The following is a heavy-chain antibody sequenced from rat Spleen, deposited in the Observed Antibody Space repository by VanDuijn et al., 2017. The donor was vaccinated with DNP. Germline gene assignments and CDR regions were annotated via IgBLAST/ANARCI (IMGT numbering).Heavy chain of an antibody. Sequence: EVQLVESGGGLVQPGRSLKLSCAASGFTFSDYYMAWVRQAPKKGLEWVASISYEGSSTYYGDSVKGRFTISRDNAKSTLYLQMNSLRSEDTATYYCARLNNALDYWGQGVMVTVSS. CDR2: ISYEGSST. D-gene: IGHD1-10*01. CDR1: GFTFSDYY. CDR3: ARLNNALDY. J-gene: IGHJ2*01. V-gene: IGHV5-22*01.